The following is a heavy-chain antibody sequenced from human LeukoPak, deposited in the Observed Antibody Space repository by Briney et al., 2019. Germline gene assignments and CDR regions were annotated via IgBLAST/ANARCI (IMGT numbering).Heavy chain of an antibody. CDR2: IKQDGSEK. D-gene: IGHD2-15*01. J-gene: IGHJ3*02. V-gene: IGHV3-7*01. Sequence: PGGSLRLSCAASGFTFSSYWMSWVGQAPGKGLEWVANIKQDGSEKYYVDSVKGRFTISRDNAKNSLYLQMNSLRAEDTAVYYCARFYCSGGSCYSFSDAFDIWGQGTMVTVSS. CDR1: GFTFSSYW. CDR3: ARFYCSGGSCYSFSDAFDI.